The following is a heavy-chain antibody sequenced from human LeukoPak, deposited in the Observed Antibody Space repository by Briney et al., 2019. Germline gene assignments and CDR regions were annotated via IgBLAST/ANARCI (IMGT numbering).Heavy chain of an antibody. CDR1: AASISSSSHH. Sequence: PSETLSLTCTISAASISSSSHHWGWIRQSPGKGLEWIGSIYSGRTIYYSPSLNSRVTISVVTSKDQFILQLNSVTAADTAVYYCVRHDGRGGSTMGAFDSWGQGSLVTVSS. CDR3: VRHDGRGGSTMGAFDS. J-gene: IGHJ5*01. CDR2: IYSGRTI. D-gene: IGHD3-3*01. V-gene: IGHV4-39*01.